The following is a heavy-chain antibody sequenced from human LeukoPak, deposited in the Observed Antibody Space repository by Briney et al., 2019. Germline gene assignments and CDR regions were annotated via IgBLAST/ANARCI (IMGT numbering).Heavy chain of an antibody. V-gene: IGHV3-74*01. Sequence: PGGSLRLSCAASGFTFSSYWMHWVRQAPGRGLVWVSRINSDGSSTSYADSVKGRFTISRDSAKNTLYLQMNSLRAEDTAVYYCARVQAYSGSYNWGQGTLVTVSS. CDR2: INSDGSST. CDR3: ARVQAYSGSYN. CDR1: GFTFSSYW. D-gene: IGHD1-26*01. J-gene: IGHJ4*02.